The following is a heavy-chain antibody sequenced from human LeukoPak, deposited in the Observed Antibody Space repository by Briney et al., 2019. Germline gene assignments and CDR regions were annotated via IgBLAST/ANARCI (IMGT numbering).Heavy chain of an antibody. CDR2: INHSGSA. CDR1: GGSFSDYY. V-gene: IGHV4-34*01. CDR3: ARGYYYGSGSYSPSYFDY. Sequence: SETLSLTCAVYGGSFSDYYWSWIRQPPGKGLEWIGEINHSGSANYNPSLKSRVTISVDTSKSQFSLKLSSVTAADSAVYFCARGYYYGSGSYSPSYFDYWGQGTLVTVSS. D-gene: IGHD3-10*01. J-gene: IGHJ4*02.